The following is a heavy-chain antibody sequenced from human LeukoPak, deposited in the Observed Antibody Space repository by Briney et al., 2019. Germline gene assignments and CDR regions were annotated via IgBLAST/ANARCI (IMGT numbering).Heavy chain of an antibody. CDR2: MNPYSGNT. CDR3: TRRLDTIEFDP. Sequence: GASVKVSCKASGYTFANHDINWVRQATGQGLEWMGWMNPYSGNTDYAQKFQGRLTMTRDNSIRTAYMELSSLKSEDTAVYYCTRRLDTIEFDPWGQGTLVTVSS. V-gene: IGHV1-8*01. J-gene: IGHJ5*02. CDR1: GYTFANHD. D-gene: IGHD3-9*01.